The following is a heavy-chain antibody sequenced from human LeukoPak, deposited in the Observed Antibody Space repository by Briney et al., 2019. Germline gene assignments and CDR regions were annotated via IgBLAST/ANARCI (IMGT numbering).Heavy chain of an antibody. CDR2: IFYSGHT. V-gene: IGHV4-59*08. J-gene: IGHJ4*02. Sequence: SETLSLTCTVSGGSISGYYWSWIRQPPGKGLEWIGYIFYSGHTNYNPSLKSRVTLSIDTSKNQFSLKLGSVTAADTAVYYCARQPYMLGAYYFDYWGQGTLVTVSS. CDR1: GGSISGYY. D-gene: IGHD1-26*01. CDR3: ARQPYMLGAYYFDY.